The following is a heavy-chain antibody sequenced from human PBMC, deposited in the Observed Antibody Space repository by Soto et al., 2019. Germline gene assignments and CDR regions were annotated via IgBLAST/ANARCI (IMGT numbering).Heavy chain of an antibody. V-gene: IGHV1-2*02. D-gene: IGHD2-15*01. CDR1: GYTFTGYY. J-gene: IGHJ6*02. CDR2: INPNSGGT. CDR3: ASCGGSCYSHGMDV. Sequence: ASVKVSCKAAGYTFTGYYMHWVRQAPGQGLEWMGWINPNSGGTNYAQKFQGRVTMTRDTSISTAYMELSRLRSDDTAVYYCASCGGSCYSHGMDVWGQGTTVTVSS.